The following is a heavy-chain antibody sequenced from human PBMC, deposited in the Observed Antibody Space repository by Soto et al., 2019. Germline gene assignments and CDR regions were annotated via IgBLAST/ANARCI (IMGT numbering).Heavy chain of an antibody. Sequence: SETLSLTCTVSGGSISSGDYYWSWIRQPPGKGLEWIGYIYYSGSTYYNPSLKSRVTISVDTSKNQFSLKLSSVTAADTAVYYCARGVTIFGVVNQFDYWGQGTLVTVS. CDR1: GGSISSGDYY. CDR3: ARGVTIFGVVNQFDY. J-gene: IGHJ4*02. D-gene: IGHD3-3*01. V-gene: IGHV4-30-4*01. CDR2: IYYSGST.